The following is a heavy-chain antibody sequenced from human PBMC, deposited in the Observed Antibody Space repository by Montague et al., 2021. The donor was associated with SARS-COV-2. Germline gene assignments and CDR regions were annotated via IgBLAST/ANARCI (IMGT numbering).Heavy chain of an antibody. V-gene: IGHV4-61*02. CDR1: GGSISSGNYY. CDR2: IYTSGST. J-gene: IGHJ2*01. Sequence: TLSLTCTVSGGSISSGNYYWSWIRQPAGKGLEWIGRIYTSGSTNYNPSLKSRVTISVDTSKNQFSLKVTSVTAADTAVYYCARRAQWQLSWFFDLRGRGTLVTVSS. CDR3: ARRAQWQLSWFFDL. D-gene: IGHD6-19*01.